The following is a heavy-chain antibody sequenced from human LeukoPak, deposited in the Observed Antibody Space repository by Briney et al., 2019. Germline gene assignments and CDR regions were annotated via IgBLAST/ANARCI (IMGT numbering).Heavy chain of an antibody. D-gene: IGHD2-2*01. CDR1: GGSISSYY. Sequence: SENLSLTCTVSGGSISSYYWSWIRQPAGKGLEWIGRIYTSGSTNYNSSLKSRVTMSVDTCKNQFSLKLSSVTAADTAVYYCARELTPEDIVVVPAAENFDLWGRGTLVTVSS. CDR3: ARELTPEDIVVVPAAENFDL. J-gene: IGHJ2*01. V-gene: IGHV4-4*07. CDR2: IYTSGST.